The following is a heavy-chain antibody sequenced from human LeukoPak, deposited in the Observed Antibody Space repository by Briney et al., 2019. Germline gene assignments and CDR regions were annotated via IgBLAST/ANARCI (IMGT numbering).Heavy chain of an antibody. J-gene: IGHJ4*02. CDR3: ARLPPLRYGGG. Sequence: QPSETLSLTCTVSGGSISSSSYSWGRIRQPPGKGLEWIGSIYYSGSTYYNSSLKSRVTISVDTSKNQFSLKLRSVTAADTAVYYCARLPPLRYGGGWGQGTLVSVSS. V-gene: IGHV4-39*01. CDR2: IYYSGST. CDR1: GGSISSSSYS. D-gene: IGHD3-9*01.